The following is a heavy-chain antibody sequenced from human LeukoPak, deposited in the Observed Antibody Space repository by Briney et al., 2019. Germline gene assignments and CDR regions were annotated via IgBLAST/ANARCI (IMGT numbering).Heavy chain of an antibody. CDR1: GFTLSTYS. D-gene: IGHD3-16*01. Sequence: GGSLRLSCAASGFTLSTYSMNWVRQAPGTGLEWVSSISYSSNYIYYADSVKGRFTVSRDNAKNSLYLQMNSLRVEDTAVYYCVSDLGMPLRYYFDYWGQGTLVTVSS. CDR3: VSDLGMPLRYYFDY. J-gene: IGHJ4*02. V-gene: IGHV3-21*06. CDR2: ISYSSNYI.